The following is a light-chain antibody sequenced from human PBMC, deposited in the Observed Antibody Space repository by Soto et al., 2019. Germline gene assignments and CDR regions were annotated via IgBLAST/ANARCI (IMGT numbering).Light chain of an antibody. V-gene: IGLV6-57*01. J-gene: IGLJ3*02. CDR2: EDN. CDR1: SGSIASNY. CDR3: QSYDPTQQV. Sequence: LTQPHSVSESPGKTVIISCTRSSGSIASNYVQWYQQRPGSSPTTVIYEDNQRPSGVPDRFSGSIDSSSNSASLTISGLETEDEADYFCQSYDPTQQVFGGGTKLTVL.